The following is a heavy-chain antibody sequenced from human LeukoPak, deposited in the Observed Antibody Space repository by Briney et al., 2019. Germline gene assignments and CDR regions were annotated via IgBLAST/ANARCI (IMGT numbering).Heavy chain of an antibody. CDR1: GYSFTSYW. CDR2: IYPGDSDT. CDR3: ARHEANSILTGPNYGMDV. Sequence: GESLKISCKGSGYSFTSYWICWVRQMPGKGLEWMGIIYPGDSDTRYSPSFQGQVTISADKSISTAYLQWSSLKASDTTMYYCARHEANSILTGPNYGMDVWGQGTTVTVSS. V-gene: IGHV5-51*01. D-gene: IGHD3-9*01. J-gene: IGHJ6*02.